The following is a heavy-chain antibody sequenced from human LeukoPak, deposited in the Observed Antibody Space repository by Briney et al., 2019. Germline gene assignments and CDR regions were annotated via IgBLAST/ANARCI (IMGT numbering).Heavy chain of an antibody. D-gene: IGHD6-6*01. CDR2: ISYDGSNK. Sequence: GRSLGLSCAASGFTFSSYGMHWVRQAPGKGLEWVAVISYDGSNKYYADSVKGRFTISRDNSKNTLYLQMNSLRAEDTAVYYCAHWGSSGPFDYWGQGTLVTVSS. J-gene: IGHJ4*02. V-gene: IGHV3-30*03. CDR1: GFTFSSYG. CDR3: AHWGSSGPFDY.